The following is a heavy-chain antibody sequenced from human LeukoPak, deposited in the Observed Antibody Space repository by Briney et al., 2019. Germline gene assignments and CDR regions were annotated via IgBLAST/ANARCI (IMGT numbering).Heavy chain of an antibody. V-gene: IGHV1-8*01. CDR2: MNPNSGNT. CDR1: GYTFTSYD. D-gene: IGHD6-13*01. CDR3: ARGLVSSSWYGNGAYYYGMDV. Sequence: WASVKVSCKASGYTFTSYDINWVRQATGQGLEWMGWMNPNSGNTGYAQKFQGGVTMTRNTSISTAYMELSSLRSEDTAVYYCARGLVSSSWYGNGAYYYGMDVWGQGTTVTVSS. J-gene: IGHJ6*02.